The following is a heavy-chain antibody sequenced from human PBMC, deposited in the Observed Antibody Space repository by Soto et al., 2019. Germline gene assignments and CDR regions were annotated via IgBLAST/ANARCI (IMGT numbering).Heavy chain of an antibody. Sequence: GESLKISCAASGFTFSSYSMNWVRQAPGKGLEWVSYVSSSSSTIYYTDSVKGRFTISRDNANNSLYLQMNSLRDEDTAIYYCARSRADGRYAFDYWGQGTLVTVSS. CDR2: VSSSSSTI. CDR1: GFTFSSYS. V-gene: IGHV3-48*02. D-gene: IGHD3-9*01. CDR3: ARSRADGRYAFDY. J-gene: IGHJ4*02.